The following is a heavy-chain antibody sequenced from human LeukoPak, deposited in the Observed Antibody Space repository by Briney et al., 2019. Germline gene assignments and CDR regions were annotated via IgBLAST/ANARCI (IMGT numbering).Heavy chain of an antibody. CDR1: GGSISSSSYY. V-gene: IGHV4-39*01. J-gene: IGHJ4*02. CDR2: IYYSGST. Sequence: SETLSLTCTVSGGSISSSSYYWGWIRQPPGKGLEWIGSIYYSGSTYYNPSLKSRVTISVDTSKNQFSLKLSSVTAADTAVYYCARRFSDSLRLKYCTNGVCPGYFDYWGQGTLVTVSS. D-gene: IGHD2-8*01. CDR3: ARRFSDSLRLKYCTNGVCPGYFDY.